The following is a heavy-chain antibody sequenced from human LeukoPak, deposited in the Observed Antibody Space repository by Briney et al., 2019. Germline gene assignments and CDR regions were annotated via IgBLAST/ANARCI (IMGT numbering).Heavy chain of an antibody. CDR2: ISAYNGNA. D-gene: IGHD3-10*01. CDR3: ARDGSGSYYNVNYYGMDV. CDR1: GYTFTSCG. J-gene: IGHJ6*04. V-gene: IGHV1-18*04. Sequence: ASGKVSCKASGYTFTSCGISWVRHAPGQGLEWMGWISAYNGNANYAQKLQGRVTMTTDTSTSTAYMELRSLRSDDTAVYYCARDGSGSYYNVNYYGMDVWGKGTTVTVSS.